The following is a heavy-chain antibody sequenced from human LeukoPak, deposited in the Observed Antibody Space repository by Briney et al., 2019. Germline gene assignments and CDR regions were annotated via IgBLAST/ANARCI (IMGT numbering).Heavy chain of an antibody. V-gene: IGHV4-59*01. CDR1: GGSISRFY. CDR3: ARVYSSSYLDY. CDR2: IYYSGGT. Sequence: SETLSLTCTVSGGSISRFYWSWIRQPPGKGLEWIGYIYYSGGTNCNPSLERRVTMSVDTSKNQFSLKVSSVTAADTAVYYCARVYSSSYLDYWGLGTLVTVSS. J-gene: IGHJ4*02. D-gene: IGHD6-13*01.